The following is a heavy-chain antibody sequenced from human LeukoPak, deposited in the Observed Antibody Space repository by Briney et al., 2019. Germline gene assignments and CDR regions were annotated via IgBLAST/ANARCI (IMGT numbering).Heavy chain of an antibody. CDR2: ISSRGSTI. Sequence: GGSLRLSCAASGFTFSSYEMNWVRQAPGKGLEWVSYISSRGSTIYYADSVKGRFTIFRDNAKNSLYLQMNSLRAEDTAVYYCASGMIEYDYWGQGTLVTVSS. V-gene: IGHV3-48*03. CDR1: GFTFSSYE. J-gene: IGHJ4*02. D-gene: IGHD3-22*01. CDR3: ASGMIEYDY.